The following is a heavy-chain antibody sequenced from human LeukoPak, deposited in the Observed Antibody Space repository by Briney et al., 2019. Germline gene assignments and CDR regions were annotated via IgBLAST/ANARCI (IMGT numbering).Heavy chain of an antibody. CDR2: IWYDGSNK. V-gene: IGHV3-33*01. J-gene: IGHJ3*02. Sequence: GGSLRLSCAVSGFTFSSYGMHWVRQAPGKGLEWVAVIWYDGSNKYYADSVKGRFTISRDNSKNTLYLQMNSLRAEDTAVYYCARDCSGGSCYDHDAFDIWGQGTMVTVSS. CDR1: GFTFSSYG. D-gene: IGHD2-15*01. CDR3: ARDCSGGSCYDHDAFDI.